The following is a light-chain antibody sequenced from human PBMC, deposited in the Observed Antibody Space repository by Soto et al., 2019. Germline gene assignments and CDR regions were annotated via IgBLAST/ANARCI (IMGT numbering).Light chain of an antibody. Sequence: QAVVTQEPSVAVSPGGTATLTCGSSTGAVTYDHYPYWFQQKPGQAPRTLIYDAANKHSWTPARFSGSLLGGKAALTLSAVQPEDEADYYCLLAYSGARVFGGGTKVTVL. CDR2: DAA. J-gene: IGLJ3*02. CDR3: LLAYSGARV. CDR1: TGAVTYDHY. V-gene: IGLV7-46*01.